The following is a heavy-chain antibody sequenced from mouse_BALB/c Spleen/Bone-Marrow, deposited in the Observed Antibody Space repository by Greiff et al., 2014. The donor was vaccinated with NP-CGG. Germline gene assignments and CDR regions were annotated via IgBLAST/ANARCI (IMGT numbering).Heavy chain of an antibody. CDR3: ASQGDYGPFDY. D-gene: IGHD1-1*02. V-gene: IGHV1-87*01. CDR1: GYTFTSYW. J-gene: IGHJ2*01. Sequence: QVQLKQSGAELARPGASVKLSCKASGYTFTSYWMQWVKQRPGQGLEWIGAIYPGDGDTRYTQKFKGKATLTADKSSSTAYMQLSSLASEDSAVYYCASQGDYGPFDYWGQGTTLTVSS. CDR2: IYPGDGDT.